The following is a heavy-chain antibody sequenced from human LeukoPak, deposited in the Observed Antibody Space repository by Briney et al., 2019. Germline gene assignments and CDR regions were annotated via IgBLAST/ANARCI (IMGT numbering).Heavy chain of an antibody. V-gene: IGHV1-2*02. CDR2: INPNSGGT. Sequence: ASVKVSCKASGYTFTGYYMNWVRQAPGQGLEWMGWINPNSGGTNYAQKFQGRVTMTRDTSISTAYMELSRLRSDDTAVYYCARDSFEYYYGSGSYYPFDPWGQGTLVTVSS. J-gene: IGHJ5*02. D-gene: IGHD3-10*01. CDR1: GYTFTGYY. CDR3: ARDSFEYYYGSGSYYPFDP.